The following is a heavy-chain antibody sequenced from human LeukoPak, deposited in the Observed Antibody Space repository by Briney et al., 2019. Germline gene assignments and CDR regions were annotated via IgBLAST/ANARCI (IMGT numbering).Heavy chain of an antibody. Sequence: GGSLRLSCAASGFTFSNYWMHWVRQDPGKGLVWVSYINPDGSNTNYADSVKGRFTISRDNAKNALYLQMNSLRAEDTAVYYCAKFGDSSGYGILDYWGQGTLVTVSS. D-gene: IGHD3-22*01. CDR3: AKFGDSSGYGILDY. J-gene: IGHJ4*02. CDR2: INPDGSNT. CDR1: GFTFSNYW. V-gene: IGHV3-74*01.